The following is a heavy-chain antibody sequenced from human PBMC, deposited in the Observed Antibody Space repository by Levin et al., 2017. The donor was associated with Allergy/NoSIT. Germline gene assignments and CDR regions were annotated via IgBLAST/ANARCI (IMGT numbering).Heavy chain of an antibody. Sequence: GGSLRLSCTASGFTFRSYTMSWVRQTPGKGLEWVSSITGSAATTYYADSVRGRFTISRDNSKNTLFLQMNSLRAEDTAVYFCAKLDGTETAPFWGQGTLVTVSS. CDR1: GFTFRSYT. D-gene: IGHD1-7*01. V-gene: IGHV3-23*01. J-gene: IGHJ4*02. CDR3: AKLDGTETAPF. CDR2: ITGSAATT.